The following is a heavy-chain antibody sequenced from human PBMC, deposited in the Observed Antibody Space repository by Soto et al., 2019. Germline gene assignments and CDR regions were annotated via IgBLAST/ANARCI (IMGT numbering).Heavy chain of an antibody. J-gene: IGHJ6*02. V-gene: IGHV3-53*02. CDR3: STSSRNEYHFAMDA. Sequence: EVHLVETGGGLIQPWGSLRLSCAASGLSVSSSDMSWVRQASGKGLEWASVIYSGGSTHDADSVKGRFTISRDNSKDTVHLQMNRLRVDDTAVYFCSTSSRNEYHFAMDAWGQGTTVIVSS. D-gene: IGHD6-6*01. CDR1: GLSVSSSD. CDR2: IYSGGST.